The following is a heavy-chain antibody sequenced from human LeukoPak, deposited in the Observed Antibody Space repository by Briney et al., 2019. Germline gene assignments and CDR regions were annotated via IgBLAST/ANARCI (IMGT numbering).Heavy chain of an antibody. J-gene: IGHJ4*02. CDR1: GFTFSSYG. Sequence: GRSLRLSCAASGFTFSSYGMHWVRQAPGKGLEWVAVISYDGSNKYYADSVKGRFTISRDNSKNTLYLQMNSLRAEDTAVYYCAKAEYYYGSGSYYRVPFDYWGQGTLVTVSS. CDR3: AKAEYYYGSGSYYRVPFDY. D-gene: IGHD3-10*01. V-gene: IGHV3-30*18. CDR2: ISYDGSNK.